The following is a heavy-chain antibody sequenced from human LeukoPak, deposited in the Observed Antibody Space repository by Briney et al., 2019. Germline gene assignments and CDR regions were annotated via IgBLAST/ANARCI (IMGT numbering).Heavy chain of an antibody. J-gene: IGHJ4*02. Sequence: GGSLRLSCAASGFTFSTYWMSWVRQAPGKGLQWVANIKQDGSEKYYVDSVKGRFNISRDNAKNSLYLQMNSLRAEDTAVYYCAYPSRGSTTLAPFDYWGQETLVTVSS. CDR2: IKQDGSEK. CDR1: GFTFSTYW. CDR3: AYPSRGSTTLAPFDY. V-gene: IGHV3-7*01. D-gene: IGHD5/OR15-5a*01.